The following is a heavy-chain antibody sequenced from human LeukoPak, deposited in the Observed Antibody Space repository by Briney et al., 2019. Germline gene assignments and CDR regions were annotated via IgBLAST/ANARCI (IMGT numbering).Heavy chain of an antibody. Sequence: GGSLRLSCAASGFTFSDYHMSWIRQAPGKGLEWVSYISSRGSIIYYADSVKGRFTISRDNVKSSLYLQMNSLRAEDTAVYYCARWSGGFFFDSSGYDYWGQGTLVTVSS. CDR2: ISSRGSII. J-gene: IGHJ4*02. V-gene: IGHV3-11*04. CDR1: GFTFSDYH. D-gene: IGHD3-22*01. CDR3: ARWSGGFFFDSSGYDY.